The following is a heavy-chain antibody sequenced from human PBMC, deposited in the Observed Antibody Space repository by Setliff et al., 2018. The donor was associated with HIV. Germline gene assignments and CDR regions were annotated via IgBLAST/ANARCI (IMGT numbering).Heavy chain of an antibody. CDR2: IYYSGST. D-gene: IGHD4-17*01. CDR1: GGSISSSSYY. Sequence: PSETLSLTCTVSGGSISSSSYYWGWIRQPPGKGLEWIGNIYYSGSTYYNPSLRSRVTISVDTSKNQFSLKLSSVTAADTAVYYCARVYYGDLEYWGQGTLVTVSS. V-gene: IGHV4-39*07. CDR3: ARVYYGDLEY. J-gene: IGHJ4*02.